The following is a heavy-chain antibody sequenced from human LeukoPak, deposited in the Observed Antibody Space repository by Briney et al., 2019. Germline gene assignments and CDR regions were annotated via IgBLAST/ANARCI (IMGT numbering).Heavy chain of an antibody. CDR3: ATWGY. D-gene: IGHD3-16*01. Sequence: PSETLSLTCTVSGGSISSDYWQWIRQPPGKGLEWIGYIYNSGSNNYNPSLKRRVTISIDTSKNQFSLKLTSVTAADTAVYYCATWGYWGQGTLVTVSS. CDR2: IYNSGSN. V-gene: IGHV4-59*08. CDR1: GGSISSDY. J-gene: IGHJ4*02.